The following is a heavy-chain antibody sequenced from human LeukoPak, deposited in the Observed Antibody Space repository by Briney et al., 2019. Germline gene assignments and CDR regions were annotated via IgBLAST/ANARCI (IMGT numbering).Heavy chain of an antibody. V-gene: IGHV1-2*02. CDR3: ARSEIYCHNGFYYREPCDY. Sequence: ASVKVSCKASGYTFTDYYMHWVRQAPGQGLEWIGWISPDSGRTGFAQKFQGRVTMTRDTSISTAYVDLSRLTSDDTAVYYCARSEIYCHNGFYYREPCDYWGQGTLVTVSS. J-gene: IGHJ4*02. CDR1: GYTFTDYY. D-gene: IGHD2-8*01. CDR2: ISPDSGRT.